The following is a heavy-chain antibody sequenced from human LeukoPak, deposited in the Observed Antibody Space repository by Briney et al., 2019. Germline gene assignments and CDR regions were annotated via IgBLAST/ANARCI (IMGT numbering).Heavy chain of an antibody. CDR2: IIPIFGTA. CDR3: ARVDGNWVSRPFDL. V-gene: IGHV1-69*13. Sequence: GASVKVSCKASGGTFSSYAISWVRQAPGQGLEWMGGIIPIFGTANYAQKFQGRVTITADESTSTAYMELSSLRSEDTAVYYCARVDGNWVSRPFDLWGQGTMVTVSS. D-gene: IGHD1-1*01. CDR1: GGTFSSYA. J-gene: IGHJ3*01.